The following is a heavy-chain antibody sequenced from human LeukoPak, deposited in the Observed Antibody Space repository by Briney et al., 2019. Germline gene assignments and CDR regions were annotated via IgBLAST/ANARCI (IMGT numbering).Heavy chain of an antibody. CDR2: INPNSGGT. J-gene: IGHJ4*02. CDR1: GYTFTSYY. Sequence: ASVKVSCKASGYTFTSYYMHWVRQAPGQGLEWMGWINPNSGGTNYAQKFQGRVTMTRDTSISTAYMELSRLRSDDTAVYYCARRYCSGGSCYGVTIDYWGQGTLVTVSS. CDR3: ARRYCSGGSCYGVTIDY. V-gene: IGHV1-2*02. D-gene: IGHD2-15*01.